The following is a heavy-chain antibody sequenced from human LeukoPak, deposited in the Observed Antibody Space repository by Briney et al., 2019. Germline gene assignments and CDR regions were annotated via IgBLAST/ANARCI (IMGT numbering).Heavy chain of an antibody. D-gene: IGHD6-19*01. CDR2: IRSKAYGGTT. Sequence: GSLRLSCTAPGFTFGDYAMSSVRQAPGKGLERVGFIRSKAYGGTTEYDASVKGRFTISRDDSKSIAYLQMNSLKTEDTAVYYCTRQTKQWLVNYFDYWGQGTLVTVSS. J-gene: IGHJ4*02. CDR1: GFTFGDYA. CDR3: TRQTKQWLVNYFDY. V-gene: IGHV3-49*04.